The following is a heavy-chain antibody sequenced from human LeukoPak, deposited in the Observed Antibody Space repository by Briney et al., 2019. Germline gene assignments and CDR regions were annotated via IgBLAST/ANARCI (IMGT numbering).Heavy chain of an antibody. J-gene: IGHJ5*02. V-gene: IGHV3-48*02. Sequence: GGSLRLSCAASGFNFSSYSLNWVRQAPGKGLEWVSYISSSTRRIYYAGSVKGRFTISRDSAKNSLYLQMDSLRDEDTAMYYCAREFPPHCSSTSCYPDHWGQGTLVTVSS. CDR2: ISSSTRRI. CDR3: AREFPPHCSSTSCYPDH. D-gene: IGHD2-2*01. CDR1: GFNFSSYS.